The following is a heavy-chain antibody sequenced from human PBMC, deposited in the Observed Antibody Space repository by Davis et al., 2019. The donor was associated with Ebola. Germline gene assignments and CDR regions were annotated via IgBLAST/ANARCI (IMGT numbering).Heavy chain of an antibody. J-gene: IGHJ6*02. V-gene: IGHV1-69*13. Sequence: SVKVSCKASGGTFSSYAISWVRQAPGQGLEWMGGIIPIFGTANYAQKFQGRVTITADESTSTAYMELSSLRSEDTAVYYCARAPSDYYGMDVWGQGTTVTVSS. CDR2: IIPIFGTA. CDR1: GGTFSSYA. CDR3: ARAPSDYYGMDV.